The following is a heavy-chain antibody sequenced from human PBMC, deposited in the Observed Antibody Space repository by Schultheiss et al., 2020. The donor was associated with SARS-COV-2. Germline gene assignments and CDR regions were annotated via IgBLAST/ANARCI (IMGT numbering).Heavy chain of an antibody. Sequence: GGSLRLSCAASGFTVSSNYMSWVRQAPGKGLEWVASIRGSGRTTHYADSVKGRFTISRDNTRNSLFLNMNSLRAEDTGVYYCAKRSPYYYDSSGYYPIYYGLDVWGQGTTVTVSS. J-gene: IGHJ6*02. V-gene: IGHV3-23*01. CDR3: AKRSPYYYDSSGYYPIYYGLDV. D-gene: IGHD3-22*01. CDR2: IRGSGRTT. CDR1: GFTVSSNY.